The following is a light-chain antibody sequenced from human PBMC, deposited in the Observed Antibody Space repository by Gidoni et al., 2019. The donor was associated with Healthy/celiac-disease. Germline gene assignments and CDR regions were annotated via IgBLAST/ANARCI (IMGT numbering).Light chain of an antibody. CDR1: QGISSY. CDR2: AAS. CDR3: QQLNSYPPWT. Sequence: QLTQSPSSLSASVGDRVTITCRASQGISSYLAWYQQKPGKAPQLLIYAASTLQSGVPSRFSGSGSGTDFTLTISSLQPEDFATYDCQQLNSYPPWTFGQGTKVEIK. V-gene: IGKV1-9*01. J-gene: IGKJ1*01.